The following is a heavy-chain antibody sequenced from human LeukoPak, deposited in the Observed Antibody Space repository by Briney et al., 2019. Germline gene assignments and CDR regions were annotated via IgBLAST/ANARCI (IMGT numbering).Heavy chain of an antibody. D-gene: IGHD6-19*01. CDR1: GGSISSGSYY. V-gene: IGHV4-61*02. J-gene: IGHJ4*02. Sequence: PSETLSLTCTVSGGSISSGSYYCSWIRQPAGKGLEWIGRIYTSGSTNYNPSLKSRVTISVDTSKNQFSLKLSSVTAADTAVYYCALRLPQGIAVALVYWGQGTLVTVSS. CDR2: IYTSGST. CDR3: ALRLPQGIAVALVY.